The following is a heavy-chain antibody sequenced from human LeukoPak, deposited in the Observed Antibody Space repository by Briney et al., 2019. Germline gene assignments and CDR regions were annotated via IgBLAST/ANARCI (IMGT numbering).Heavy chain of an antibody. CDR2: ISSSGSTI. J-gene: IGHJ4*02. D-gene: IGHD5-18*01. CDR1: GFTFSDYY. Sequence: GGSLRLSCAASGFTFSDYYMSWIRQAPGKGLEWVSYISSSGSTIYYADSVKGRFTISRDNAKNTLYLQMNSLRAEDTAVYYCARDVDTEYYFDYWGQGTLVTVSS. CDR3: ARDVDTEYYFDY. V-gene: IGHV3-11*01.